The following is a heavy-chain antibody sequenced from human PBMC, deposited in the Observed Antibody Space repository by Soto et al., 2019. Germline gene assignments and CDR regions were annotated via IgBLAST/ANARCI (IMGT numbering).Heavy chain of an antibody. CDR3: AREVRRQQWPPQGRGFDY. V-gene: IGHV4-59*01. J-gene: IGHJ4*02. Sequence: PSETLSLTCTVSGGSISSYYWSWIRQPPGKGLEWIGYIYYSGSTNYNPSLKSRVTISVDTSKNQFSLKLSSVTAADTAVYYCAREVRRQQWPPQGRGFDYWGQGTLVTVSS. D-gene: IGHD6-19*01. CDR2: IYYSGST. CDR1: GGSISSYY.